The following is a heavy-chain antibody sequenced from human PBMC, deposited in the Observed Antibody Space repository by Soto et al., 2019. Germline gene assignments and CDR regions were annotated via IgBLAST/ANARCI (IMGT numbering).Heavy chain of an antibody. J-gene: IGHJ2*01. Sequence: QVQLQESGPGLVNPSQTLSLTCTVSGGSIRSGGYYWSWIRQNPGKGLEWIGYIYYSGYTHYNPSFKSRLTTSKDTSKNQFSLKLSSVTAADTAVYYCARHLWFGEVLGWYFDLWGRGTLVTVSS. CDR3: ARHLWFGEVLGWYFDL. CDR2: IYYSGYT. CDR1: GGSIRSGGYY. D-gene: IGHD3-10*01. V-gene: IGHV4-31*03.